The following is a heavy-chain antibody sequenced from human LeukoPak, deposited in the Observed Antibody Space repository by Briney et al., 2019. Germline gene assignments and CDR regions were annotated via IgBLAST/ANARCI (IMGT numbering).Heavy chain of an antibody. CDR3: AKDSRSFDWSLANPDY. J-gene: IGHJ4*02. D-gene: IGHD3-9*01. Sequence: PGRSLRLSCAASGFTFSSYGMHWVRQAPGKGLEWVAVMSYDGSNKYYADSVKGRFTISRDNSKNTLFLQMNSLRAEDTAVYYCAKDSRSFDWSLANPDYWGQGTLVTVSS. CDR1: GFTFSSYG. CDR2: MSYDGSNK. V-gene: IGHV3-30*18.